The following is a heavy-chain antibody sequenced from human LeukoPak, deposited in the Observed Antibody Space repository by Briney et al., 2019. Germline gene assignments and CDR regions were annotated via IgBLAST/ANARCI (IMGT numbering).Heavy chain of an antibody. D-gene: IGHD3-16*01. CDR1: GFTFSGW. CDR3: ARLVWGTDRYFDL. Sequence: AESLRLSCAASGFTFSGWMSWLRQAPGKGLEWVANIKQDATAKYYVDSVKGRFTISRDNAKNSLYLDMNSLRAEDTAVYYCARLVWGTDRYFDLWGQGTLVTVSS. J-gene: IGHJ4*02. V-gene: IGHV3-7*01. CDR2: IKQDATAK.